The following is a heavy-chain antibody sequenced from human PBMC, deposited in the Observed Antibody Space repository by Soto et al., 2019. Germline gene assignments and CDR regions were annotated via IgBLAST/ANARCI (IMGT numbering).Heavy chain of an antibody. CDR2: TSYDGGDK. D-gene: IGHD2-21*02. CDR3: AKENVTYYSHSGMDV. J-gene: IGHJ6*02. Sequence: QVQLVESGGGVVQPGRSLRLSCAASGFTFSNYVMHWVRQAPGKGLAWVAATSYDGGDKYYVASVKVRFTISRDKSKSTLYLQMNSLSAEDTAEYYCAKENVTYYSHSGMDVWGLGTTVTVSS. V-gene: IGHV3-30*18. CDR1: GFTFSNYV.